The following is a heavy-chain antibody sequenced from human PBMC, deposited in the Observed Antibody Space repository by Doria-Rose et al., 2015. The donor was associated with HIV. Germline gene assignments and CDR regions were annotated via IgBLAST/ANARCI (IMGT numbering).Heavy chain of an antibody. CDR1: GFSFESYA. Sequence: VQLVQSGGGSVQPGRSLRLPCVGSGFSFESYAMHWVRLAPGKGLEWVAGISWDSGAKGNADSVEGRFTISRDNAKKSVYLEMRSLRPEDTAFYYCAKAPIIGPKYYFYMDVWGKGTSVTVSS. V-gene: IGHV3-9*01. D-gene: IGHD3-3*01. CDR2: ISWDSGAK. CDR3: AKAPIIGPKYYFYMDV. J-gene: IGHJ6*03.